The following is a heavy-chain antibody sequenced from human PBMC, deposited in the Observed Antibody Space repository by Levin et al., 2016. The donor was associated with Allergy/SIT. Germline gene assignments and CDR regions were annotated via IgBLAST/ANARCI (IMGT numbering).Heavy chain of an antibody. V-gene: IGHV4-4*02. CDR1: GDSIRSTNW. D-gene: IGHD3-10*01. CDR3: ARGNTFLGGFDY. CDR2: IYHSGIT. J-gene: IGHJ4*02. Sequence: SETLSLTCAVSGDSIRSTNWWTWVRQPPGKGLEWIGKIYHSGITNYNPSLRSRVTISVDKSENRFSLELTSVTAADTAVYYCARGNTFLGGFDYWGQGTLVTVSS.